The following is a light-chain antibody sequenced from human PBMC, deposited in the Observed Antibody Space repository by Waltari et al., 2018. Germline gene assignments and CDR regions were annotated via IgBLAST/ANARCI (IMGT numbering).Light chain of an antibody. Sequence: DIVMTQTPLSLPVTPGEPASISCRSSQSLLHSNGNTYLHWYLQKPGQSPRLLIYKVTKRESGVQDRLSGSGSGTDFTLKIIRVEPEDVGLYYCLQSTKDPWTFGQGTKVEIK. CDR2: KVT. V-gene: IGKV2D-29*02. CDR1: QSLLHSNGNTY. J-gene: IGKJ1*01. CDR3: LQSTKDPWT.